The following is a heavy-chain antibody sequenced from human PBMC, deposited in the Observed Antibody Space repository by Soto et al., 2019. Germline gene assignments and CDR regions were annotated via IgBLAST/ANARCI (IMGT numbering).Heavy chain of an antibody. J-gene: IGHJ6*02. V-gene: IGHV3-21*01. CDR1: GFTFSSYN. CDR2: ISSSSSYI. D-gene: IGHD4-17*01. Sequence: PGGSLRLSCAASGFTFSSYNMNWVRQAPGKGLEWVASISSSSSYIYYADSVKGRFTISRDNAKSSLYLEMNSLRAEDTAVYYCARDLVDSGADCFYYYGMDVWGQGTTVTVSS. CDR3: ARDLVDSGADCFYYYGMDV.